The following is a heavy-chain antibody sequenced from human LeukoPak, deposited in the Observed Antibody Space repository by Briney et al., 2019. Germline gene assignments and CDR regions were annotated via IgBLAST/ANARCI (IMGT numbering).Heavy chain of an antibody. J-gene: IGHJ4*02. CDR3: ARSSRYNYYDSSGYNSYYFDY. CDR2: IDWDDDK. Sequence: RESGPALVKPTQTLTLTCTFSGFSLSTSGMCVSWIRQPPGKALEWLARIDWDDDKYYSTSLKTRLTISKDTSKNQVVLTMTNMDPVDTATYYCARSSRYNYYDSSGYNSYYFDYWGQGTLVTVSS. CDR1: GFSLSTSGMC. D-gene: IGHD3-22*01. V-gene: IGHV2-70*11.